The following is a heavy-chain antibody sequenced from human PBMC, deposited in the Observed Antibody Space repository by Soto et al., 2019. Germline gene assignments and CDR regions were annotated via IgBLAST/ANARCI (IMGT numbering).Heavy chain of an antibody. D-gene: IGHD6-6*01. Sequence: ASVKVSCKASGYTFTTYYMYWVRQAPGQGLEWMGIINPSGGSTSFAQKFQGRVTMTRDTSTSTVYMELTSLTSADTAVYYCARDVGMASRPYLDYWGQGTLVTVSS. CDR2: INPSGGST. CDR1: GYTFTTYY. CDR3: ARDVGMASRPYLDY. V-gene: IGHV1-46*01. J-gene: IGHJ4*02.